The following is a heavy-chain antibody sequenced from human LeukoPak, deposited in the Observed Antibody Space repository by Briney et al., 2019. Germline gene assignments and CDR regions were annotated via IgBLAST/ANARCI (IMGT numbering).Heavy chain of an antibody. CDR3: AHSYSQQLFSQYYFDY. CDR1: GFSLSTSGIC. Sequence: SGPALVKPTQTLTLTCTFSGFSLSTSGICVSWIRQPPGKALEWLARIDWDDDKYYSPSLKSRLTITKDTSKNQVVLTMTNMDPVDTATYYCAHSYSQQLFSQYYFDYWGQGTLVTVSS. CDR2: IDWDDDK. D-gene: IGHD6-13*01. V-gene: IGHV2-70*12. J-gene: IGHJ4*02.